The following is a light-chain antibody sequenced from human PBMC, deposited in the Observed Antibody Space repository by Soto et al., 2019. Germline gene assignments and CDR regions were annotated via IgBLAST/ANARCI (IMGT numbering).Light chain of an antibody. CDR1: SSDVGGYNY. V-gene: IGLV2-14*01. CDR3: SSYTSSSTSSYV. CDR2: EVS. Sequence: QSALTQPASVSGSPGQSITISCTGTSSDVGGYNYVSWYQQHPGKAPKLMIYEVSNRPSGVPNRFSGSKSGNTASLTISGLQAEDEADYYCSSYTSSSTSSYVFGTGTKLTVL. J-gene: IGLJ1*01.